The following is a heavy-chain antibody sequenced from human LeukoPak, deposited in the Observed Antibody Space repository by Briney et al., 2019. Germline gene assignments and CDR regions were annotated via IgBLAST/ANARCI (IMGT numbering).Heavy chain of an antibody. CDR3: AIWRNGYSTYNFDY. CDR2: ISGSGGST. Sequence: GGSLRLSCAASGFTFSSYAMSWVRQAPGKGLGWVSSISGSGGSTYYADSVKGRFTISRDNSKNTLYLQMNSLRAEDTAVYSCAIWRNGYSTYNFDYWARGTLVTVSS. V-gene: IGHV3-23*01. J-gene: IGHJ4*02. D-gene: IGHD5-24*01. CDR1: GFTFSSYA.